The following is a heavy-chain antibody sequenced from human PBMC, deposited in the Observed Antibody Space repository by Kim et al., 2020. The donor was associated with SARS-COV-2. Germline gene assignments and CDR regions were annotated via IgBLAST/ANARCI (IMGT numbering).Heavy chain of an antibody. D-gene: IGHD3-10*01. CDR3: AKDRGFLWFGELLQGTFDY. V-gene: IGHV3-23*01. CDR2: ISGSGGST. Sequence: GGSLRLSCAASGFTFSSYAMSWVRQAPGKGLEWVSAISGSGGSTYYADSVKGRFTISRDNSKNTLYLQMNSLRAEDTAVYYCAKDRGFLWFGELLQGTFDYWGQGTLVTVSS. CDR1: GFTFSSYA. J-gene: IGHJ4*02.